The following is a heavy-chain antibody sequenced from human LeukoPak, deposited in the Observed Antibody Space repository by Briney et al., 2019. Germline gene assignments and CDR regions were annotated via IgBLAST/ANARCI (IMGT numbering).Heavy chain of an antibody. CDR2: IYWNDNK. Sequence: TLSLTCTVSGGSISSSSSYWGWIRQPPGKALEWLALIYWNDNKVYRPSLKTRLTITKDTSKNQVVLTMTNMDPVDTATYYCAHRGYTYAFDPWGQGTLVTVSS. V-gene: IGHV2-5*01. CDR1: GGSISSSSSY. CDR3: AHRGYTYAFDP. D-gene: IGHD5-18*01. J-gene: IGHJ5*02.